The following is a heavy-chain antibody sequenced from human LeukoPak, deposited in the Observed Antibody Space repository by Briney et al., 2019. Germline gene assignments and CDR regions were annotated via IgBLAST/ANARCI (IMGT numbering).Heavy chain of an antibody. Sequence: GGSLRLSCAASGFTFSDYYMSWIGQAPGKGLEWVGRIKNKTNGGTTDYAAPVKGRFTISRDDSKNTLYLQMNSLKTEDTAVYYCTTTIVGVTTWFDPWGQGTLVTVSS. D-gene: IGHD1-26*01. J-gene: IGHJ5*02. CDR1: GFTFSDYY. V-gene: IGHV3-15*01. CDR2: IKNKTNGGTT. CDR3: TTTIVGVTTWFDP.